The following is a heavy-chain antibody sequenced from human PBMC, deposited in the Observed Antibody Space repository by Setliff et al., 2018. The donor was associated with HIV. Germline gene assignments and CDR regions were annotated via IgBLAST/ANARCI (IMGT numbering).Heavy chain of an antibody. CDR1: GFTFSSHA. Sequence: GGSLRLSCAASGFTFSSHAMTWVRQAPGQGLEWVSISGISTYYADSVKGRFTISRDNSRNMLCLQMNSLRAEDTAVYYCARARYCSGGSCYGGEYWFDPWGQGTLVTVSS. CDR3: ARARYCSGGSCYGGEYWFDP. D-gene: IGHD2-15*01. V-gene: IGHV3-23*01. J-gene: IGHJ5*02. CDR2: SGIST.